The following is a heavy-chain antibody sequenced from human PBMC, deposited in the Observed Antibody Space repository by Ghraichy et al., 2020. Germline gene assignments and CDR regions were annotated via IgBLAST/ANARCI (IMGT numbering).Heavy chain of an antibody. Sequence: GTLNISCAASGFTFSSYSMNWVRQAPGKGLEWVSYISSSISTIYYADSVKGRFTISRDNAKNSLYLQMNSLRAEDTTVYYCARERGSSSSGGVYYFDYWGQGTLGTVSS. CDR1: GFTFSSYS. V-gene: IGHV3-48*01. CDR3: ARERGSSSSGGVYYFDY. D-gene: IGHD6-6*01. J-gene: IGHJ4*02. CDR2: ISSSISTI.